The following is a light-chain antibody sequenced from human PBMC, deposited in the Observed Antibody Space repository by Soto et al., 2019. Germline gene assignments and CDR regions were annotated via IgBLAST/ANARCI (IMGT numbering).Light chain of an antibody. CDR2: EAS. J-gene: IGKJ1*01. CDR1: ESINNR. V-gene: IGKV1-5*03. CDR3: QQCNTYPRT. Sequence: DVQMTQSPSTLSASVGDRVTIACRASESINNRLAWFQQKPGKAPKLLIYEASSLESGVPSRFSGSGAGTEFTLTISSLHPDDFATYYCQQCNTYPRTFGQGTKVDIK.